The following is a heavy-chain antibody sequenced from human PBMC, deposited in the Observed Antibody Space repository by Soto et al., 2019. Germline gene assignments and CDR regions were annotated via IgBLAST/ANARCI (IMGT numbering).Heavy chain of an antibody. CDR1: GFTLSSFW. J-gene: IGHJ3*02. V-gene: IGHV3-74*01. D-gene: IGHD2-8*02. CDR2: FNGDGTNT. Sequence: EVQLVESGGGLVQPGGSLRLSCSASGFTLSSFWIHWFRQAPGTGLVWVSRFNGDGTNTRYADSVRGRFTISRDNAKNTLYLQLNSLRAGETAVYYCARDLVAKDAFDIWGQGTMVTVSS. CDR3: ARDLVAKDAFDI.